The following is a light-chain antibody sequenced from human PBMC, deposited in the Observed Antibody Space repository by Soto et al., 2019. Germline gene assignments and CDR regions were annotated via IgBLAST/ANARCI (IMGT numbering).Light chain of an antibody. J-gene: IGLJ3*02. V-gene: IGLV2-8*01. CDR1: KSDIGVYDF. Sequence: QSALTQPPSASGSPGQSVTISCTGTKSDIGVYDFVSWYQHHPGKAPRLIIYEVVQRPSGVPDRFSGSKSGNTASLTVSGLQAEDEADYYCQSYDSSLSASVFGGGTKLTVL. CDR2: EVV. CDR3: QSYDSSLSASV.